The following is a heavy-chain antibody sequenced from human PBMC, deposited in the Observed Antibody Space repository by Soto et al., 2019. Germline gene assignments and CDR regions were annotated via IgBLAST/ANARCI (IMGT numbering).Heavy chain of an antibody. J-gene: IGHJ4*02. CDR3: ARVRDGYDIDY. V-gene: IGHV1-69*02. CDR1: GGTFSSYT. CDR2: IIPILSIA. D-gene: IGHD5-12*01. Sequence: GASVKVYCKASGGTFSSYTISWVRQAPGQGLEWMGRIIPILSIANYAQKFQGRVTITGDKSTSTAYMELSSLRSEDTAVYYCARVRDGYDIDYWGQGTLVTVSS.